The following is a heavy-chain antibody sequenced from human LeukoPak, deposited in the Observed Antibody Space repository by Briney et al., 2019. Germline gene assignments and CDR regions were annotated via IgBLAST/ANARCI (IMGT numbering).Heavy chain of an antibody. V-gene: IGHV3-30-3*01. Sequence: GGSLRLSCAASGFTFSSYAMHWVRQAPGKGLEWVAVISYDGSNKYYADSVKGRFTISRDNSKNTLYLQMNSLRAEDTAVYYCARDGGSHGYYYDSSGSEPDYWGQGTLVTVSS. J-gene: IGHJ4*02. CDR2: ISYDGSNK. D-gene: IGHD3-22*01. CDR3: ARDGGSHGYYYDSSGSEPDY. CDR1: GFTFSSYA.